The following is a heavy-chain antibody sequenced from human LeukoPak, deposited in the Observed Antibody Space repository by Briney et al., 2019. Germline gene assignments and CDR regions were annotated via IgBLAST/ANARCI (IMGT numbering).Heavy chain of an antibody. J-gene: IGHJ4*02. CDR1: GGSFSGYY. D-gene: IGHD4-17*01. V-gene: IGHV4-34*01. Sequence: PSETLSLTCAVYGGSFSGYYWSWIRQPPGNGLEWIGEINHSGSTNYNPSLKSRVTISVDTSKNQFSLKLSSVTAADTAVYYCASPSYGSPSDYWGQGTLVTVSS. CDR2: INHSGST. CDR3: ASPSYGSPSDY.